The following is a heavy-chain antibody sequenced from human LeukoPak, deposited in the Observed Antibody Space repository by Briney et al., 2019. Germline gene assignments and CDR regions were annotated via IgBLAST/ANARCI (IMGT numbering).Heavy chain of an antibody. J-gene: IGHJ4*02. CDR2: LTRSGGDT. CDR1: GFTFTDYP. V-gene: IGHV3-23*01. D-gene: IGHD3-10*01. CDR3: AKPVSGSYSVSSFGFDY. Sequence: GGSLRLSCAASGFTFTDYPMSWLRQAPGKGVEWVSALTRSGGDTYHADTVKGRFTISRDNSKDNLYLQMNSLRVEDTAIYYCAKPVSGSYSVSSFGFDYWGQGTLVTVSS.